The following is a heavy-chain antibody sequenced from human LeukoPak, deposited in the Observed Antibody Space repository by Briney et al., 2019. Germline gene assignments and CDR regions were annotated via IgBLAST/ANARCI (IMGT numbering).Heavy chain of an antibody. CDR2: ISYTGST. Sequence: SETLSLTCTVSGGSISSGSYYWGWIRQPPGKGLEWIGSISYTGSTYYNPSLQSRVTISVDTSKNQFSLKLNSVTAADTAVYYCASISDGIQLWSDAFDIWGQGTMVTVSS. CDR1: GGSISSGSYY. V-gene: IGHV4-39*01. D-gene: IGHD5-18*01. CDR3: ASISDGIQLWSDAFDI. J-gene: IGHJ3*02.